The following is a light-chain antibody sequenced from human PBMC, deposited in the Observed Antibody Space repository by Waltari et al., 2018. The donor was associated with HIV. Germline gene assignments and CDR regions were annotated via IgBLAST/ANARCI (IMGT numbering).Light chain of an antibody. V-gene: IGLV2-14*01. CDR1: TSDIGIYDF. Sequence: QSALTQPASVSGSPGQSITISCTGATSDIGIYDFVSWYQKYPDKAPRLIISGVNTRPPGISNRFSGSKSGNTASLTISALQGDDEADYYCSSYTDSDSLLFGGGTKLTVL. J-gene: IGLJ2*01. CDR2: GVN. CDR3: SSYTDSDSLL.